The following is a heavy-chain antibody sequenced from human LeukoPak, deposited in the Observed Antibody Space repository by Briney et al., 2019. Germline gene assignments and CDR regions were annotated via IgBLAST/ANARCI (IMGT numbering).Heavy chain of an antibody. CDR1: GGSISSYY. Sequence: SETLSLTCIVSGGSISSYYWSWIRQPPRKGLEWIGYISYSGSTNYNPSLKSRVTISVDTSKNQFSLRLSSVTAADTAVHYCARVTDLAVKYYFDYWGQGTLVTVSS. CDR2: ISYSGST. J-gene: IGHJ4*02. D-gene: IGHD6-19*01. V-gene: IGHV4-59*01. CDR3: ARVTDLAVKYYFDY.